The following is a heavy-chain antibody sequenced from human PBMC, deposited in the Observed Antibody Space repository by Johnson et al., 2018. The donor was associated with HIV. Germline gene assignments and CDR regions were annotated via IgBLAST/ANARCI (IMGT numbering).Heavy chain of an antibody. CDR3: ARFLGYYDSGGNYFGDAFDV. V-gene: IGHV3-20*04. CDR1: GFTFDDYG. Sequence: VQLVESGGGVIRPGGSLRLSCTASGFTFDDYGMSWVRQAPGKGLEWVSGINWNGDNTGYTDSLKGRFTIPRDNAKNSLYLEMNTVTAEDTAFYYCARFLGYYDSGGNYFGDAFDVWGQGTMVTVSS. J-gene: IGHJ3*01. CDR2: INWNGDNT. D-gene: IGHD3-22*01.